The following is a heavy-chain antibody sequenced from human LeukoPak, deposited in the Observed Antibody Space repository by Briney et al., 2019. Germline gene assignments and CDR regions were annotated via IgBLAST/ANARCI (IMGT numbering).Heavy chain of an antibody. Sequence: PGGSLRLSCAASGFTFSSYSMNWVRQAPGKGLEWVSSISSSSSYIYYADSVKGRFTISRDNSRNAVFLQMISPRDDDTAIYYCAKIERWLVHGFDLWGRGTLVTVSS. CDR1: GFTFSSYS. CDR2: ISSSSSYI. V-gene: IGHV3-21*04. J-gene: IGHJ2*01. D-gene: IGHD6-19*01. CDR3: AKIERWLVHGFDL.